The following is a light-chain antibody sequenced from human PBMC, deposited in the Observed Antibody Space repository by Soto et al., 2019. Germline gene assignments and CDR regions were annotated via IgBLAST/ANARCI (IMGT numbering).Light chain of an antibody. CDR3: QQRSNWPPMYT. CDR1: QSVSSY. Sequence: EIVLTQSPATLSLSPGERATLSCRASQSVSSYLAWYQQTPGQAPRLLIYDASSRATGIPARFSGSGSGTDFTLTISSLEPEDFAVYYCQQRSNWPPMYTFGQGTKVDIK. J-gene: IGKJ2*01. V-gene: IGKV3-11*01. CDR2: DAS.